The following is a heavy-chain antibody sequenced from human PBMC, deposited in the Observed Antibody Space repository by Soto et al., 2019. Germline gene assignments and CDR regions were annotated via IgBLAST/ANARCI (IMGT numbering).Heavy chain of an antibody. CDR1: GYTFTGYY. CDR2: INPNSGGT. J-gene: IGHJ4*02. CDR3: ARAHDRSGFSIPVQYFDY. Sequence: ASVKVSCKASGYTFTGYYMHWVRQAPGQGLEWMGWINPNSGGTNYAQKFQGWVTMTRDTSISTAYMELSKLKSDDTAVYYCARAHDRSGFSIPVQYFDYWGQGSLVTVSS. V-gene: IGHV1-2*04. D-gene: IGHD3-22*01.